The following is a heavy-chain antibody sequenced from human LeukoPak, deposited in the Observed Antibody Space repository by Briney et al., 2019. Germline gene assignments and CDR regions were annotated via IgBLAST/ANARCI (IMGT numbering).Heavy chain of an antibody. Sequence: LSGGSLRLSCGPCGFPLEDYGVRGAPAAPGGGVEGVSGIIWNGGSTGYAPSVKGRFTISRDHAKNSLYLQMNSLRAEDTALYYCASGSGSGYYYFVYWGQGTLVTVSS. CDR3: ASGSGSGYYYFVY. D-gene: IGHD3-22*01. CDR2: IIWNGGST. J-gene: IGHJ4*02. CDR1: GFPLEDYG. V-gene: IGHV3-20*04.